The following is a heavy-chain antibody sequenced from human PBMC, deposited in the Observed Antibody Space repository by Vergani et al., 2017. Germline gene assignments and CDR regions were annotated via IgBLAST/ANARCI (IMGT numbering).Heavy chain of an antibody. V-gene: IGHV1-2*02. J-gene: IGHJ4*02. CDR2: INPNSGGT. CDR3: ARISYYEYIWGSDRSKPYAFDD. CDR1: GYTFTGYY. D-gene: IGHD3-16*02. Sequence: QVQLVQSGAEVKKPGASVKVSCKASGYTFTGYYMPWVRQAPGQGLEWMGWINPNSGGTNYAQKFQGRVTMTRNTSISTAYMELSSLRSEDTAVDYSARISYYEYIWGSDRSKPYAFDDWGQGTLVTVSS.